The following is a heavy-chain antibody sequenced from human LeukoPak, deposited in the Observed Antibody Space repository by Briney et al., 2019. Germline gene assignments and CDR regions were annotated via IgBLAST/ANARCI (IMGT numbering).Heavy chain of an antibody. V-gene: IGHV3-49*04. CDR2: IRSKAFGGTT. D-gene: IGHD5-18*01. CDR1: GFTFSTYW. J-gene: IGHJ4*02. Sequence: GGSLRLSCSASGFTFSTYWMSWVRQAPGKGLEWVGLIRSKAFGGTTEYAASVKGRFTISRDESKSIAYLQMNSLKTEDTAVYYCTRGPDLDTVLGRGLMFTVLFDFWGQGTLVTVSS. CDR3: TRGPDLDTVLGRGLMFTVLFDF.